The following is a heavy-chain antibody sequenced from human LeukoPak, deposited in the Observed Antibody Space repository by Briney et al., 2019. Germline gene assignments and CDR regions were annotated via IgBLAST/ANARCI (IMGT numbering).Heavy chain of an antibody. CDR1: GFTFSSYA. CDR2: ISGSGGST. CDR3: AKDSRYSSSWYSYYFDH. J-gene: IGHJ4*02. Sequence: PGGSLRLSCAASGFTFSSYAMSWVRQAPGKGLDWVSAISGSGGSTYYADSVKGRFTISRDNSKNTLYLQMNSLRAEDTAVYYCAKDSRYSSSWYSYYFDHWGQGTLVTVSS. D-gene: IGHD6-13*01. V-gene: IGHV3-23*01.